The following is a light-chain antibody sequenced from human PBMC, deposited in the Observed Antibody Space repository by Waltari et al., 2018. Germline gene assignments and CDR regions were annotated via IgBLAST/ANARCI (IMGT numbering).Light chain of an antibody. CDR1: HSNIGNNY. CDR2: DVS. Sequence: QSVLTQPPSVSAAPGQRVTISCSGGHSNIGNNYVSWYRQFPGTAPKLLIYDVSELPSGVPGRFSGSKSGTSATLDITGLQAGDEADYYCGTWDSSLSGAVFGGGTHLTVL. J-gene: IGLJ7*01. CDR3: GTWDSSLSGAV. V-gene: IGLV1-51*01.